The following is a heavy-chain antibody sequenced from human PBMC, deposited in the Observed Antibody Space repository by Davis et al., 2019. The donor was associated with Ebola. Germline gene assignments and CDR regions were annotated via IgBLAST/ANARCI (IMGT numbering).Heavy chain of an antibody. CDR1: GFTFGDYA. Sequence: GGSLRLSCTASGFTFGDYAMSWVRQAPGKGLEWVGFIRSKAYGGTTEYAASVKGRFTISRDDSKSTAYLQMNSLKTEDTAVYYCTRGEVGSSSYRDYYYYYGMDVWGQGTTVTVSS. V-gene: IGHV3-49*04. J-gene: IGHJ6*02. D-gene: IGHD6-6*01. CDR2: IRSKAYGGTT. CDR3: TRGEVGSSSYRDYYYYYGMDV.